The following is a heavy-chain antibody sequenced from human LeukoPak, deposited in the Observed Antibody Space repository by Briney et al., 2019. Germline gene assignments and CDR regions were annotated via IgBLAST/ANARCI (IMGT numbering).Heavy chain of an antibody. Sequence: GGSLRLSCAASGFTFNTYTMNWVRQAPGKGLEWVSSITASSTAIYSADSVKGRFTISRDNAKNFLYLQMNSLRAEDTAVYYCARTYYDILTGHNPYFDYWGQGILVTVSS. D-gene: IGHD3-9*01. CDR3: ARTYYDILTGHNPYFDY. J-gene: IGHJ4*02. V-gene: IGHV3-21*01. CDR2: ITASSTAI. CDR1: GFTFNTYT.